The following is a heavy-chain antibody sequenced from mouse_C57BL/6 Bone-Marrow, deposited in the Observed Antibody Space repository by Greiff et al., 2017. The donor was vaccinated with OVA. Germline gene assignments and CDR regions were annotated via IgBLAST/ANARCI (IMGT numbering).Heavy chain of an antibody. CDR2: IDPSASYT. V-gene: IGHV1-50*01. CDR3: VTGIYYDYEAWFAY. CDR1: GYTFTSYW. J-gene: IGHJ3*01. D-gene: IGHD2-4*01. Sequence: VQLQQPGAELVKPGASVKLSCKASGYTFTSYWMQWVKQRPGQGLEWIGEIDPSASYTTYNQKFKGKATLTVDTSSSTAYSQLSSLTSEDSAVYYCVTGIYYDYEAWFAYWGQGTLVTVSA.